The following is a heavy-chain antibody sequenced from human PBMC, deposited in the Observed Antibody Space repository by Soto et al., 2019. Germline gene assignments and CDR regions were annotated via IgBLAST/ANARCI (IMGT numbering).Heavy chain of an antibody. D-gene: IGHD1-20*01. CDR1: GYTFTSYG. V-gene: IGHV1-18*01. Sequence: GASVKVSCKASGYTFTSYGISWVRQAPGQGLEWMGWISAYNGNTNYAQKLQGRVTMTTDTSTSTAYMELRSLRSDDTAVYYCARDRSNWNDPRVSYYYYYMDVWGKGTKVTVSS. CDR2: ISAYNGNT. CDR3: ARDRSNWNDPRVSYYYYYMDV. J-gene: IGHJ6*03.